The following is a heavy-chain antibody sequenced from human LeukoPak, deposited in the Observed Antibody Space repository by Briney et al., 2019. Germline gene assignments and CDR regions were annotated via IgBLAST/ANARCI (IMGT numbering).Heavy chain of an antibody. D-gene: IGHD6-19*01. CDR3: ARVIAVAGSNWFDP. Sequence: PSQTLSLTCTVSGGSISSGSNYSSWIRQPAGKGLEWIGRIYTSGSTNYNPSLKSRVTISVDTSKNQFSLKLSSVTAADTAVYYCARVIAVAGSNWFDPWGQGTLVIVSS. CDR1: GGSISSGSNY. V-gene: IGHV4-61*02. CDR2: IYTSGST. J-gene: IGHJ5*02.